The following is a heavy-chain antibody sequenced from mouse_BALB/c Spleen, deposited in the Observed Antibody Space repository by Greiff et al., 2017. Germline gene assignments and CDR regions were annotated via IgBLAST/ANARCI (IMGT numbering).Heavy chain of an antibody. CDR3: ASPIYYDYEGFAY. Sequence: VMLVESGPELVKPGASVKMSCKASGYTFTDYVISWVKQRTGQGLEWIGEIYPGSGSTYYNEKFKGKATLTADKSSNTAYMQLSSLTSEDSAVYFCASPIYYDYEGFAYWGQGTLVTVSA. D-gene: IGHD2-4*01. V-gene: IGHV1-77*01. CDR2: IYPGSGST. CDR1: GYTFTDYV. J-gene: IGHJ3*01.